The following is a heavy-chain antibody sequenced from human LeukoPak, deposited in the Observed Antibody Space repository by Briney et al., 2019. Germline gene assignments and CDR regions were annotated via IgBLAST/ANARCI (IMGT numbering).Heavy chain of an antibody. CDR2: IKQDGSEK. D-gene: IGHD3-22*01. CDR3: ARGIVVATYYFDY. CDR1: GFTFSSYW. Sequence: GGSLRLSCAASGFTFSSYWMSWVRQAPGKGLEWVANIKQDGSEKYYVDSVKGRFTISRDNAKNSLYLQMDSLRAEDTAVYYCARGIVVATYYFDYWGQGTLVTVSS. V-gene: IGHV3-7*01. J-gene: IGHJ4*02.